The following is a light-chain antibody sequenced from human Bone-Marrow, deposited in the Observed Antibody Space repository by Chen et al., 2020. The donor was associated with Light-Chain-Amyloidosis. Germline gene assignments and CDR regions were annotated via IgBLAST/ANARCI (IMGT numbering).Light chain of an antibody. CDR3: QQTDRPRRS. Sequence: IQMTQSPSSLSASVGDRVTISCRADQDIGNYLNWYQQKPGKAPQLLIFAASTLVNGVPSRYGGSGSGTVFTLTITNLQPEDFSTFCCQQTDRPRRSFGQGTKL. J-gene: IGKJ2*01. CDR2: AAS. V-gene: IGKV1-39*01. CDR1: QDIGNY.